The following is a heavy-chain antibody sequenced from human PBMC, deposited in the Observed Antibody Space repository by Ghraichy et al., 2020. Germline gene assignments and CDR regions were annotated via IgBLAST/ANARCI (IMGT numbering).Heavy chain of an antibody. CDR2: ISSSSRNM. J-gene: IGHJ4*02. CDR1: GFTFSWFS. V-gene: IGHV3-21*01. D-gene: IGHD5-12*01. CDR3: SRDGVMNGGYEYFDY. Sequence: GGSLRLSCAASGFTFSWFSMNWVRQAPGKGLEWVSSISSSSRNMFYADSVKGRFIISRDDAKNSLYLQMNSLRAEDTAVYYCSRDGVMNGGYEYFDYWGQGTLVTVSS.